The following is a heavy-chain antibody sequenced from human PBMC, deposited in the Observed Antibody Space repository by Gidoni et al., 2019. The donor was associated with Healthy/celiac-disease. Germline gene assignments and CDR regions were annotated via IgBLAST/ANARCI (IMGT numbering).Heavy chain of an antibody. CDR3: ARGIAVADYYYYYYGMDV. D-gene: IGHD6-19*01. J-gene: IGHJ6*02. Sequence: GFTFSSYGMHWVRQAPGKGLEWVAVISYDGSNKYYADSVKGRFTISRDNSKNTLYLQMNSLRAEDTAVYYCARGIAVADYYYYYYGMDVWGQGTTVTVCS. CDR1: GFTFSSYG. V-gene: IGHV3-30*03. CDR2: ISYDGSNK.